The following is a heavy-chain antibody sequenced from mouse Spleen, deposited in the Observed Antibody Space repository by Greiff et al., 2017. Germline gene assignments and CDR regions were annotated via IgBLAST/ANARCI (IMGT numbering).Heavy chain of an antibody. V-gene: IGHV5-6*01. D-gene: IGHD1-1*01. Sequence: EVMLVESGGDLVKPGGSLKLSCAASGFTFSSYGMSWVRQTPDKRLEWVATISSGGSYTYYPDSVKGRLTISRDNAKNTLYLQMSSLKSEDTAMYYCARHGVTTVHFDYWGQGTTLTVSS. CDR2: ISSGGSYT. J-gene: IGHJ2*01. CDR3: ARHGVTTVHFDY. CDR1: GFTFSSYG.